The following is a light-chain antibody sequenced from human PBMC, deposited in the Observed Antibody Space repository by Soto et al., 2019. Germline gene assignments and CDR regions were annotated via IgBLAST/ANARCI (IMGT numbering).Light chain of an antibody. CDR3: QQRSNWPLT. J-gene: IGKJ5*01. CDR1: QSVSSY. CDR2: DAS. Sequence: EIVLTQSPATLSLSPGERATLSCRASQSVSSYLAWFQQKPGQAPRLLIYDASNRATGISARFSGSGSGTGFTLTISSLEPEDLAVYYCQQRSNWPLTFGPGTRLEIK. V-gene: IGKV3-11*01.